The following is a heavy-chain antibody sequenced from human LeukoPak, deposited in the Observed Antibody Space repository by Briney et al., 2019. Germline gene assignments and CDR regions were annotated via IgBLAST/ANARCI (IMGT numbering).Heavy chain of an antibody. D-gene: IGHD4-11*01. Sequence: PGGSLRLSCVASGFTFSSYWMAWVRQAPAKGQEWAASIQQNGNEKYYVDSVKGRFTISKDNAKNLLYLQMNSLRAEDTAVYYCAREDHSKYEYWGQGTPVTASS. V-gene: IGHV3-7*01. CDR3: AREDHSKYEY. CDR1: GFTFSSYW. J-gene: IGHJ4*02. CDR2: IQQNGNEK.